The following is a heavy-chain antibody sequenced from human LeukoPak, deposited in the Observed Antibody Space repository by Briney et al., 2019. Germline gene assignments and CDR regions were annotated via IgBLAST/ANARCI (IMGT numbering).Heavy chain of an antibody. CDR2: IYYSGST. V-gene: IGHV4-59*01. J-gene: IGHJ4*02. CDR1: GGSISSYY. D-gene: IGHD3-22*01. CDR3: ARVWRDXSGCSLDY. Sequence: PSETLSLTCTVSGGSISSYYWSWIRQSPGKGLEWIGYIYYSGSTNYNPSLKSRVTISVDTSKNQFSLKLSSVTAADTAVYYCARVWRDXSGCSLDYWGQGTLVT.